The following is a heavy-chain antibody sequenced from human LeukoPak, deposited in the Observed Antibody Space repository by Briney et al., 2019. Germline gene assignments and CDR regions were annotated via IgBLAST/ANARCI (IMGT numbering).Heavy chain of an antibody. CDR1: GYTFTSYD. D-gene: IGHD3-16*02. Sequence: ASVKVSCKASGYTFTSYDINWVRQATGQGLERMGWMNPNSGNTGYAQKFQGIVTITRNTYISTAYMALSRLRSQDTAVYYCARLAGSYRSGYNWFDPWGQGTLVTVSS. V-gene: IGHV1-8*01. CDR3: ARLAGSYRSGYNWFDP. J-gene: IGHJ5*02. CDR2: MNPNSGNT.